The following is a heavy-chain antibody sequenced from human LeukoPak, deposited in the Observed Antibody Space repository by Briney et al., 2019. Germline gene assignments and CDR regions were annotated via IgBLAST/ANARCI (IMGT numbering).Heavy chain of an antibody. Sequence: GGSLRLSCAASGFTFSSYAMSWVRQAPGEGLEWVSAISGSGGTTYHAASVKGRFTISRDNFKNTLHLQMNSLRAEDTAVYYCAKDYGDYSTSMGNFDYWGQGTLVTVSS. V-gene: IGHV3-23*01. CDR2: ISGSGGTT. J-gene: IGHJ4*02. D-gene: IGHD4-17*01. CDR3: AKDYGDYSTSMGNFDY. CDR1: GFTFSSYA.